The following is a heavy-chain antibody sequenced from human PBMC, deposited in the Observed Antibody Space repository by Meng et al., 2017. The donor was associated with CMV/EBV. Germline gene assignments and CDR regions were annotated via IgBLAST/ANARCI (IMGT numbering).Heavy chain of an antibody. D-gene: IGHD2-15*01. V-gene: IGHV4-34*01. J-gene: IGHJ4*02. CDR1: GGCFSGYY. CDR2: INHSGST. Sequence: LTCAVYGGCFSGYYWGWIRQPPGKGLEWIGEINHSGSTNYNPSLKSRVTISVDTSKNQFSLKLSSVTAADTAVYYCARSDPRGSGDYWGQGTLVTVSS. CDR3: ARSDPRGSGDY.